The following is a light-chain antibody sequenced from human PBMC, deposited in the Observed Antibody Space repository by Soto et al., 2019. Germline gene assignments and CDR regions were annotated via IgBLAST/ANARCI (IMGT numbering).Light chain of an antibody. CDR1: SSDVGGYNY. CDR3: SSYTSTNTLI. V-gene: IGLV2-14*01. CDR2: EVI. Sequence: QSVLTQPASVSGSPGQSITISCTGTSSDVGGYNYASWYQQHPGKAPQLIIYEVINRPSGVSNRFSGSKSGNTASLTISGLQADDEADYYCSSYTSTNTLIFGGGTKVTVL. J-gene: IGLJ2*01.